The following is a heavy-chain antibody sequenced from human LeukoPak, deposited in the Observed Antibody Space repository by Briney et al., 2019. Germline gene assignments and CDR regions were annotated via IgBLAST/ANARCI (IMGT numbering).Heavy chain of an antibody. D-gene: IGHD3-22*01. Sequence: SETLSLTCTVSGGSISNYYWNCIRQPPGKGLEWIGYIYYSGITNYNPSLKSRVTISVDTSKNQFSLKLSSVTAADTAVYYCARGRSTYYYDSSGYYYYFYWGQGTLVTVSS. CDR2: IYYSGIT. CDR1: GGSISNYY. J-gene: IGHJ4*02. V-gene: IGHV4-59*12. CDR3: ARGRSTYYYDSSGYYYYFY.